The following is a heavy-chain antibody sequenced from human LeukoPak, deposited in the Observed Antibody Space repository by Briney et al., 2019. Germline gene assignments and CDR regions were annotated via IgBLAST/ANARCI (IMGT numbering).Heavy chain of an antibody. J-gene: IGHJ3*02. CDR1: GGTFSSYA. D-gene: IGHD2-21*01. CDR2: IIPIFGTA. CDR3: ARTYCGGVCYVFDI. Sequence: SVKVSCKASGGTFSSYAISWVRQAPGQGLEWMGGIIPIFGTANYAQKFQGRVTITADESTSTAYMELSSLRSEDTAVYYCARTYCGGVCYVFDIWGQGKMVTVSS. V-gene: IGHV1-69*01.